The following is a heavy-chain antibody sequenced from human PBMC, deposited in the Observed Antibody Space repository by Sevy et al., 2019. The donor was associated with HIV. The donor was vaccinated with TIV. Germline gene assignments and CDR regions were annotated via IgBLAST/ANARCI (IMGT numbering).Heavy chain of an antibody. J-gene: IGHJ4*02. CDR3: ARKGSQYGY. V-gene: IGHV4-38-2*01. CDR1: GYSISSGYY. D-gene: IGHD1-26*01. CDR2: IYHSGST. Sequence: SETLSLTCAVSGYSISSGYYWGWIRQPPGKGLEWIGSIYHSGSTYYNPSLKSRVTISVDTSKNQFSLKLSSGTAADTAVYYCARKGSQYGYWGQGTLVTVSS.